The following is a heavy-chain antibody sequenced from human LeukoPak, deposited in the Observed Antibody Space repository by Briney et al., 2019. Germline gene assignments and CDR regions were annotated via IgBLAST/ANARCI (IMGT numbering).Heavy chain of an antibody. D-gene: IGHD5-24*01. CDR2: INPDGSGK. V-gene: IGHV3-7*01. Sequence: GGSLRLSCIASGFSFRDYWMSWVRQAPGKGLEWVADINPDGSGKTYVDSVKGRFTISRDNAKQSLYLQMDTLTAEDTAVYYCARGRDGYTEFDYWGQGTLVTVSS. CDR3: ARGRDGYTEFDY. J-gene: IGHJ4*02. CDR1: GFSFRDYW.